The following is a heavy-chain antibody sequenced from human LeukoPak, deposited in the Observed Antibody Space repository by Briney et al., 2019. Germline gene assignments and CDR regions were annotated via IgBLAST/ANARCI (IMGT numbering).Heavy chain of an antibody. CDR3: ARGTAYYDFWSGYAYYYYYYMDV. CDR2: IRSDETNK. V-gene: IGHV3-30*02. CDR1: GFTFFSYG. D-gene: IGHD3-3*01. Sequence: GGSLRLSCAASGFTFFSYGMHWVRQAPGKGLEWVAFIRSDETNKYYADSVKGRFTISRDNSKNTLYLQLNSLRAQDTAVYYCARGTAYYDFWSGYAYYYYYYMDVWGKGTTVTVSS. J-gene: IGHJ6*03.